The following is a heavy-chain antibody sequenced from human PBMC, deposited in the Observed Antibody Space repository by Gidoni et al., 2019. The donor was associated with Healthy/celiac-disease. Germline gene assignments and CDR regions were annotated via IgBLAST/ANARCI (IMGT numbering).Heavy chain of an antibody. Sequence: QVHLVQSGAEVKTPGSSVHVSCQASGGTFSSYTINWVRQAPGQGREWMGRIIPTVGIANYAQKLKGRVAITADKSTSTASMELSSLRSEDTAVYYCARGVRWLQSYYFDYWGQGTLVTVSS. J-gene: IGHJ4*02. CDR1: GGTFSSYT. CDR3: ARGVRWLQSYYFDY. CDR2: IIPTVGIA. V-gene: IGHV1-69*02. D-gene: IGHD3-22*01.